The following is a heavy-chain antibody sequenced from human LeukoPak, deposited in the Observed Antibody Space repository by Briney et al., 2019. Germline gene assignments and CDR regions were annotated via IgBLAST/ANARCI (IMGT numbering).Heavy chain of an antibody. CDR2: IYPGDSDT. CDR1: GYSFTSYW. J-gene: IGHJ3*02. Sequence: GESLKISCKGSGYSFTSYWIGWVRQMPGKGLEWMGIIYPGDSDTRYSPSFQGQVTISADKSISTAYLQWSSLKASDTAMYYCARHSPSYYYDSSGYHDDAFDIWGQGTLATVSS. D-gene: IGHD3-22*01. V-gene: IGHV5-51*01. CDR3: ARHSPSYYYDSSGYHDDAFDI.